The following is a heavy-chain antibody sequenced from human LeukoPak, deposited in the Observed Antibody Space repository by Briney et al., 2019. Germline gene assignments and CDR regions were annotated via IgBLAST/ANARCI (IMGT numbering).Heavy chain of an antibody. J-gene: IGHJ4*02. D-gene: IGHD1-26*01. Sequence: SETLSLTCTVSGGSISSYYWSWIRQPPGKGLEWIGYIYYSGSTNYNPSLKSRVTISVDTSKNQFSLKLSSVTAADTAVYYCARCDRKWEPLPFDYWGQGTLVTVSS. V-gene: IGHV4-59*01. CDR1: GGSISSYY. CDR2: IYYSGST. CDR3: ARCDRKWEPLPFDY.